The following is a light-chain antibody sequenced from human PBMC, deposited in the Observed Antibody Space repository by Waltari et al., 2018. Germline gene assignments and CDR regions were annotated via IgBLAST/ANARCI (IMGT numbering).Light chain of an antibody. Sequence: EIVLTQSPGTLSLSPVESATLSCRARQSVSSSYFAWYQQKPGQAPRRLIYGASSRATGIPDRFSGSGSGTDFTLTISRLEPEDFAVYYCQQYGSSPRTFGQGTKVEIK. CDR3: QQYGSSPRT. V-gene: IGKV3-20*01. CDR1: QSVSSSY. J-gene: IGKJ1*01. CDR2: GAS.